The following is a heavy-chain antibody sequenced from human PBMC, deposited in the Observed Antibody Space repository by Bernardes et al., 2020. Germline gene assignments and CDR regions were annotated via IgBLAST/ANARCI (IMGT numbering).Heavy chain of an antibody. J-gene: IGHJ4*02. CDR2: ISGNGVGT. Sequence: GGSLRLSCAASGFTFSRYDMSWVRQAPGKGLEWVSGISGNGVGTYYADSVKGRVTISRDNSRNTLYLQMNSLRAEDTAVYYCAKAYSGYDFDYWGQGTLVTVSS. D-gene: IGHD5-12*01. V-gene: IGHV3-23*01. CDR1: GFTFSRYD. CDR3: AKAYSGYDFDY.